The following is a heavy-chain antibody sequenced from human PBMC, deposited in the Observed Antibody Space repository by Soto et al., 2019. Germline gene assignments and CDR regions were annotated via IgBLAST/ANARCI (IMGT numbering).Heavy chain of an antibody. CDR1: GFTFSSCA. V-gene: IGHV3-23*01. D-gene: IGHD2-2*01. J-gene: IGHJ6*04. Sequence: PGGSLRLSCAASGFTFSSCAMSWVRQAPGKGLEWVSSISGSGGSTFYADSVKGRFTISRDNSRTTLYLQMNSLRAEDTAVYYCAKDLSGTSLGRYADVWGKGTTVNVSS. CDR3: AKDLSGTSLGRYADV. CDR2: ISGSGGST.